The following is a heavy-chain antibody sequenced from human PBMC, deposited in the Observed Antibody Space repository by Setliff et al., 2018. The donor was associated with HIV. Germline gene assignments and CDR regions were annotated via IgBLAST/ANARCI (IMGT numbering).Heavy chain of an antibody. V-gene: IGHV4-39*01. Sequence: NPSETLSLTCTVSGGSLSSSNYYCGWIRQPPGKGLEWIGSIYYSGNTYYNPSXXXXVTISGDTSKKQFSLKLRAVTAADSAVYYCARQGRPGDFDSWGQGTLVTVSS. J-gene: IGHJ4*02. CDR3: ARQGRPGDFDS. D-gene: IGHD7-27*01. CDR2: IYYSGNT. CDR1: GGSLSSSNYY.